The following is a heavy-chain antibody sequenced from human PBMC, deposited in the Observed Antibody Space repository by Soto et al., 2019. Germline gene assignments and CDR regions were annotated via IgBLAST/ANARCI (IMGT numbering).Heavy chain of an antibody. V-gene: IGHV1-69*02. Sequence: SVKVSCKASGGTFSSYTISWVRQAPGQGLEWMGRIIPILGIANYAQKFQGRVTITADKSTSTAYMELSSLRSEDTAVYYCAGDSGLLSHAFDIWGQGTMVTVSS. CDR1: GGTFSSYT. CDR3: AGDSGLLSHAFDI. D-gene: IGHD3-10*01. CDR2: IIPILGIA. J-gene: IGHJ3*02.